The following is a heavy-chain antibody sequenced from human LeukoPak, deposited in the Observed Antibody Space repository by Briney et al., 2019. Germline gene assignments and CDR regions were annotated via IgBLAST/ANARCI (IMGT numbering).Heavy chain of an antibody. V-gene: IGHV4-59*08. Sequence: SETLSLTCTVSGGSISSDYWIWIRQPPGKGLEMIGYIHYSGSSNYNPSLKGRVTMSVDTSKNQFSLKLSSVTAADTAVYYCARQRPSTGYYFDSWGQGTLVTVSS. CDR1: GGSISSDY. CDR2: IHYSGSS. D-gene: IGHD2-2*01. CDR3: ARQRPSTGYYFDS. J-gene: IGHJ4*02.